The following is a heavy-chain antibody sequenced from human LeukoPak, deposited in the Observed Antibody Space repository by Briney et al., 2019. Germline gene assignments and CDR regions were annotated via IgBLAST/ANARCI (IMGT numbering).Heavy chain of an antibody. CDR3: ARVNSLDPVAVPAASFDY. CDR1: GFTFSSYA. CDR2: ISGSGGST. D-gene: IGHD2-2*01. V-gene: IGHV3-23*01. J-gene: IGHJ4*02. Sequence: GGSLRLSCAASGFTFSSYAMSWVRQAPGKGLEWVSAISGSGGSTYYADSVKGRFTISRDNTKNTLYLQMNSLRAEATAVYYCARVNSLDPVAVPAASFDYWGQGTLVTVSS.